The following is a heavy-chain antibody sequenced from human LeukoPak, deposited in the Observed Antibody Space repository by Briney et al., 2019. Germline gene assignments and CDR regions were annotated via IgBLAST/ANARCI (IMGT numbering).Heavy chain of an antibody. J-gene: IGHJ4*02. D-gene: IGHD5-18*01. Sequence: GGSLRLSCAASGFTFSSYSMNWVRQAPGKGLEWVSSISSSSSYIYYADSVKGRFTISRGNAKNSLYLQMNSLRAEDTAVYYCARVLRIQLWLDAFDYWGQGTLVTVSS. CDR3: ARVLRIQLWLDAFDY. CDR2: ISSSSSYI. CDR1: GFTFSSYS. V-gene: IGHV3-21*01.